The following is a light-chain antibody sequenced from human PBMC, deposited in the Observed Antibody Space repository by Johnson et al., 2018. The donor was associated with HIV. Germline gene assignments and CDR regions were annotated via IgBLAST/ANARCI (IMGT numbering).Light chain of an antibody. Sequence: QSVLTQPPSVSAAPGQKVTISCSGSSYNIGNNYVSWYQQFPGAAPKLLIYEDNKRPSGIPDRFSGSKSGTSATLGITGLQTGDEADYYCGTWDTSLSAGGVFGTGTKVTVL. V-gene: IGLV1-51*02. CDR3: GTWDTSLSAGGV. CDR1: SYNIGNNY. CDR2: EDN. J-gene: IGLJ1*01.